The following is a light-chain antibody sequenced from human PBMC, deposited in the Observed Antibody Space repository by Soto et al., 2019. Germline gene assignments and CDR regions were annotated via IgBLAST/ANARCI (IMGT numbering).Light chain of an antibody. V-gene: IGLV2-14*01. CDR2: EVI. CDR1: SSDVGGYEY. Sequence: QSVLTQPASVSGSPGQSITISCTGTSSDVGGYEYVSWYQQYPGKAPKLMIYEVIDRPAGAPRRFSGSKSGNTASLTITGLQAEDEADYYCSSYTSSSSWVFGGGTKLTVL. J-gene: IGLJ3*02. CDR3: SSYTSSSSWV.